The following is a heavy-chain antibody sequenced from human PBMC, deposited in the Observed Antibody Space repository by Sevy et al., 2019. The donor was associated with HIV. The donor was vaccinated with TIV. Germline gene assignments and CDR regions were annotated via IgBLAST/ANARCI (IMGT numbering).Heavy chain of an antibody. CDR3: ARDRGLSTPFDY. Sequence: GGSLRLSCVASGFTFNNYWIHWVRQAPGKGLVWVSRITNDGSSTGYAGSVEGRFTLSRDNAKNTVYLQMDSLRAEDTAMYYCARDRGLSTPFDYWGQGALVTVSS. D-gene: IGHD3-16*02. CDR1: GFTFNNYW. V-gene: IGHV3-74*01. CDR2: ITNDGSST. J-gene: IGHJ4*02.